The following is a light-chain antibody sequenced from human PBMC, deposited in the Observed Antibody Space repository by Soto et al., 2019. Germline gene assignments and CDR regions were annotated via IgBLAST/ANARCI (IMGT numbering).Light chain of an antibody. CDR3: SSYTGSSSYV. J-gene: IGLJ1*01. CDR1: SSDVGGYNY. V-gene: IGLV2-14*01. CDR2: DVS. Sequence: QSVLTQPASVSGSPGQSITISCTGISSDVGGYNYVSWYQQHPGKAPKLMIYDVSNRPSGVSNRFSGSKSGNTASLTISGLQAEDEADYYCSSYTGSSSYVFGTGTKVTVL.